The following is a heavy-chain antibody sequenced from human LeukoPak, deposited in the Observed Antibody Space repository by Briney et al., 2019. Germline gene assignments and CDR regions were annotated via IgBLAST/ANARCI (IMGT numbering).Heavy chain of an antibody. CDR3: AKDTGVIVVVILYY. D-gene: IGHD3-22*01. Sequence: GGSLRLSCAASGITFRTYWMSWVRQAPRKGLEWVSAISGSGGSTYYADSVKGRFTISRDNSKNTLYLQMNSLRAEDTAVYYCAKDTGVIVVVILYYWGQGTLVTVSS. V-gene: IGHV3-23*01. J-gene: IGHJ4*02. CDR2: ISGSGGST. CDR1: GITFRTYW.